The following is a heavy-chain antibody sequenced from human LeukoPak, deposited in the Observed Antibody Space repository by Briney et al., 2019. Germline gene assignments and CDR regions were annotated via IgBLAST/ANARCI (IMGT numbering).Heavy chain of an antibody. V-gene: IGHV4-59*12. D-gene: IGHD6-19*01. CDR3: AREVGYGAVAGRRNWFDP. J-gene: IGHJ5*02. CDR2: IYYSGST. CDR1: GGSISSYY. Sequence: PSETLSLTCTVSGGSISSYYWSWIRQPPGKGLEWIGYIYYSGSTNYNPSLKSRVTISVDTSKNQFSLKLSSVTAADTAVYYCAREVGYGAVAGRRNWFDPWGQGTLVTVSS.